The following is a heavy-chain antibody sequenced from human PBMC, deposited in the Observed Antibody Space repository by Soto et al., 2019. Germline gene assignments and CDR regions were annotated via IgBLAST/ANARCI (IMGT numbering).Heavy chain of an antibody. D-gene: IGHD6-19*01. CDR2: FGDSGGST. V-gene: IGHV3-23*01. J-gene: IGHJ4*02. Sequence: EVQLLESGGGLVQPGGSLRLSCAASGFTFSSYAMPWVRPAPGKGLEWVSGFGDSGGSTYYADSVQGRFTNTRDNSKSTLHLQMNSLSAEDTAVYYCAIYSSGWWKYYFDYWGQGTLVTVSS. CDR3: AIYSSGWWKYYFDY. CDR1: GFTFSSYA.